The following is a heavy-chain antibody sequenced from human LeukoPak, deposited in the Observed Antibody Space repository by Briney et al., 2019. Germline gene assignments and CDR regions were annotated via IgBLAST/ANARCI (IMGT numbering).Heavy chain of an antibody. CDR2: IKQDGSKK. V-gene: IGHV3-7*04. CDR3: TRVGYIDEGIDY. CDR1: GLPFSSYW. J-gene: IGHJ4*02. D-gene: IGHD5-24*01. Sequence: PGGSLRLSCVASGLPFSSYWMTWVRQAPGKGLEWVANIKQDGSKKSYVDSVKGRFTIPSDNAKNSLYLQMNSLRAEDTAIYYCTRVGYIDEGIDYWGQGTLVTVSS.